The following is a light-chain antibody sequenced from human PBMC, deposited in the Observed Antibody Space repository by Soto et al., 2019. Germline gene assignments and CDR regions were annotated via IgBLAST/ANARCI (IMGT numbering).Light chain of an antibody. V-gene: IGLV2-14*01. CDR3: SSHTIHRTRV. CDR1: SGDIGGYHY. J-gene: IGLJ1*01. CDR2: EVS. Sequence: QSVLAQPASCSWSSGQAVPLSFTRNSGDIGGYHYVSWYQQPPGKAPKLVIHEVSNRPSGVSDRSSGSKSGTPASLAISGLQADDEADYYCSSHTIHRTRVFGTGSKVTV.